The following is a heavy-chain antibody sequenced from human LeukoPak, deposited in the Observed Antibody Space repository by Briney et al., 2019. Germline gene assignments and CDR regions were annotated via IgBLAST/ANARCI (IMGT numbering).Heavy chain of an antibody. Sequence: ASVKVSCKASGGTFSSYAISWVRQAPGQGLEWMGRIIPILGIANYAQKFQGRVTITADKSTSTAYMELSSLRSEDTAVYYCARDPMLSITMVRGVTYFDYWDQGTLVTVSS. CDR2: IIPILGIA. J-gene: IGHJ4*02. CDR3: ARDPMLSITMVRGVTYFDY. CDR1: GGTFSSYA. V-gene: IGHV1-69*04. D-gene: IGHD3-10*01.